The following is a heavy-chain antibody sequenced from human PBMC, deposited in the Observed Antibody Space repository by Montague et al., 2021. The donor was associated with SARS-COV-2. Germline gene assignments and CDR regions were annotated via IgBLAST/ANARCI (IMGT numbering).Heavy chain of an antibody. Sequence: SETLSLTCTVSGGSISSYYWSWIRQPPGKGLQWIGYIYNNGSTNXNTSLKSRVTLSIDTFKNQFSLKLTSVTAADTAVYYCARGGGDSADYYYYAMDVWGQGTTVAVSS. CDR1: GGSISSYY. V-gene: IGHV4-59*01. CDR2: IYNNGST. J-gene: IGHJ6*02. CDR3: ARGGGDSADYYYYAMDV. D-gene: IGHD2-21*02.